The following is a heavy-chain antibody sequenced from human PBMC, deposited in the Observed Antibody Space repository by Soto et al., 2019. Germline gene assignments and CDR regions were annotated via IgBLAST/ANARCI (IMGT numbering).Heavy chain of an antibody. V-gene: IGHV5-51*01. CDR2: IYPGDSDT. D-gene: IGHD5-12*01. CDR1: GYSFTSYW. Sequence: GESLKISCKGSGYSFTSYWIGWVRQMPGKSLEWMGIIYPGDSDTRYSPSFQGQVTISADKSISTAYLQWSSLKASDTAMYYCARHAAVGIGFDYSGYDYYYYGMDVWGQGTTVTVSS. CDR3: ARHAAVGIGFDYSGYDYYYYGMDV. J-gene: IGHJ6*02.